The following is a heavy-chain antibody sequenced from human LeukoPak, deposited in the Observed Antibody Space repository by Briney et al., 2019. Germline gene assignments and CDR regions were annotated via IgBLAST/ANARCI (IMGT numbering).Heavy chain of an antibody. CDR2: ISYDGSNK. D-gene: IGHD6-13*01. CDR3: AKFPSFTIAAAGNSVY. V-gene: IGHV3-30*18. CDR1: GFTFSSYG. J-gene: IGHJ4*02. Sequence: GRSLRLSCAASGFTFSSYGMHWVRQAPGKGLEWVAVISYDGSNKYYADSVKGRFTISRDNSKNTLYLQMNSLRAEDTAVYYCAKFPSFTIAAAGNSVYWGQGTLVTVSS.